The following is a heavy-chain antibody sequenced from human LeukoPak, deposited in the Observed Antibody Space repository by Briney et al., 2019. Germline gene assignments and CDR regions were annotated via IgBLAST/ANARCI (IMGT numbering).Heavy chain of an antibody. CDR1: GFTFSSYC. Sequence: GSLRLSCAASGFTFSSYCMNWGRQAPGKGLEWVSSISSSSSYIYYSDSVKGRFTISRDNAKNSLYLQMNSLRAEDTAVYYCARGTQNRYEGGWFDPWGQGTLVTVSS. CDR2: ISSSSSYI. J-gene: IGHJ5*02. D-gene: IGHD1-1*01. V-gene: IGHV3-21*01. CDR3: ARGTQNRYEGGWFDP.